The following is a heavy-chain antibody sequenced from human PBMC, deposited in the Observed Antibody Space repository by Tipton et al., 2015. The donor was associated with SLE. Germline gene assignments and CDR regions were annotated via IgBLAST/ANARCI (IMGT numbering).Heavy chain of an antibody. CDR2: IYTSGST. J-gene: IGHJ3*02. CDR3: ARLFEGGSYYGDAFDI. V-gene: IGHV4-61*02. CDR1: GGSISSGSYY. Sequence: ILSLTCTVSGGSISSGSYYWSWIRQPAGKGLEWIGRIYTSGSTNYNPSLKSRVTISVDTSKNQFSLKLSSVTAADTAVYYCARLFEGGSYYGDAFDIWGQGTMVTVSS. D-gene: IGHD1-26*01.